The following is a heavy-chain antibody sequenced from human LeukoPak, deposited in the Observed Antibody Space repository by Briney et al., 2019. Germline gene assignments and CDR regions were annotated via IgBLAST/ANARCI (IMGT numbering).Heavy chain of an antibody. CDR3: ARLYLPATRFDY. CDR2: IYYSGST. Sequence: ASETLSLTCTVSGGSISSYYWSWIRQPPGKGLEWIGYIYYSGSTNYNPSLKSRVTISVDTSKNQFSLKLTSVTAADTAVYYCARLYLPATRFDYWGQGTLVTVSS. J-gene: IGHJ4*02. CDR1: GGSISSYY. V-gene: IGHV4-59*08. D-gene: IGHD5-24*01.